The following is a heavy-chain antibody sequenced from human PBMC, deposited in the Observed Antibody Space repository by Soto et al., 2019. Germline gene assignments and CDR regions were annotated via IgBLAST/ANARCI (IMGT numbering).Heavy chain of an antibody. CDR3: ARGAYCSGGSCYWWFDP. Sequence: PSQTLSLTCVISGDSVSSNSAAWNWIRQSPSRGLEWLGRTYYRSKWYNDYAVSVKSRITINPDTSKNQFSLQLNSVTPEDTAVYYCARGAYCSGGSCYWWFDPWGQGTLVTSPQ. CDR2: TYYRSKWYN. D-gene: IGHD2-15*01. CDR1: GDSVSSNSAA. J-gene: IGHJ5*02. V-gene: IGHV6-1*01.